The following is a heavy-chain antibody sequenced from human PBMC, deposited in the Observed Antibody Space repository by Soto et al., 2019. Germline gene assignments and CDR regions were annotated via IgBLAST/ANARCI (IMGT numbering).Heavy chain of an antibody. CDR1: GYSISSGYY. CDR2: IYHSVST. Sequence: PSETLSLTCAVSGYSISSGYYWGWIRQPPGKGLEWIGSIYHSVSTYYNPSLKSRVTISVDTSKNQFSLKLSSVTAADTAVYYCARPRRGDYYYVMDVWGQVTTVTFYS. V-gene: IGHV4-38-2*01. J-gene: IGHJ6*02. D-gene: IGHD3-10*01. CDR3: ARPRRGDYYYVMDV.